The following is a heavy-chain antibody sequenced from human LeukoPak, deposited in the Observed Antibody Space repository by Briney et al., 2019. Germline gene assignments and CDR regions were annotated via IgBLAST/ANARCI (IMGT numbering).Heavy chain of an antibody. Sequence: GGSLRLSCAASGFTFSSYEMNWVRQAPGKGLKWVSYISSSGSTIYYADSVKGRFTISRDNAKNSLYLQMNSLRAEDTAVYYCARYETGYLDYWGQGTLATVSS. D-gene: IGHD1-1*01. V-gene: IGHV3-48*03. CDR1: GFTFSSYE. CDR3: ARYETGYLDY. J-gene: IGHJ4*02. CDR2: ISSSGSTI.